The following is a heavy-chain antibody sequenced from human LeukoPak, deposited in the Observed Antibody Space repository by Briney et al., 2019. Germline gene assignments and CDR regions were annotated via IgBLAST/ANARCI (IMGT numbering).Heavy chain of an antibody. Sequence: GGSLRLSCAASGFTFSSYAMHWVRQAPGKGLEWVAVISYDGSNKYYADSVKGRFTISRDNSKNTLYLQMNSLRAEDTAVYYCTRDQTYYDFWSGYYNPNYYYGMDVWGQGTTVTVSS. D-gene: IGHD3-3*01. CDR1: GFTFSSYA. CDR2: ISYDGSNK. CDR3: TRDQTYYDFWSGYYNPNYYYGMDV. V-gene: IGHV3-30-3*01. J-gene: IGHJ6*02.